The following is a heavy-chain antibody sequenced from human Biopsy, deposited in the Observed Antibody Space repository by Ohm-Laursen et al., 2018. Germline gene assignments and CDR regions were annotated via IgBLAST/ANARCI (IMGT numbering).Heavy chain of an antibody. CDR2: LHDRGVT. Sequence: SLRLSCAASGITVNDHYMSWVRQAPGKGLEWVSSLHDRGVTYYADSVKGRFTISGDNSKNTLYLQMNGLRAEDTAVYFCQGGHLPPGQFYGVDAWGQGTTVPVSS. CDR1: GITVNDHY. D-gene: IGHD3-16*01. CDR3: QGGHLPPGQFYGVDA. V-gene: IGHV3-53*01. J-gene: IGHJ6*02.